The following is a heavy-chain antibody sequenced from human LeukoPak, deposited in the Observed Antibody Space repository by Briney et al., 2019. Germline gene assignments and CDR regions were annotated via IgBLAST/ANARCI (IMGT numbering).Heavy chain of an antibody. V-gene: IGHV1-8*01. D-gene: IGHD4-17*01. CDR2: MNTNSGNT. Sequence: ASVKVSCKASGYTFTSYDINWVRQATGQGLEWMGWMNTNSGNTGYAQKFQGRVTMTRNTSISTAYMELSSLRSEDTAVYYCASPIMTTATGAFDIWGQGTMVTVSS. J-gene: IGHJ3*02. CDR1: GYTFTSYD. CDR3: ASPIMTTATGAFDI.